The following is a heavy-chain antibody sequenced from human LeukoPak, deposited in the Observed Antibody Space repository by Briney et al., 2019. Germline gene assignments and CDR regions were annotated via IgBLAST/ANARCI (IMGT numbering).Heavy chain of an antibody. Sequence: ASVKVSCKASGYTFTSYYMHWVRQAPGQGLEWMGIINPSGGSTSYAQKFQGRVTMTRDTSTSTVYMELSSLRSEDTAVYYCARDPCGGDCYSAYFDYWGQGTLVTVSS. CDR3: ARDPCGGDCYSAYFDY. V-gene: IGHV1-46*01. CDR2: INPSGGST. D-gene: IGHD2-21*02. J-gene: IGHJ4*02. CDR1: GYTFTSYY.